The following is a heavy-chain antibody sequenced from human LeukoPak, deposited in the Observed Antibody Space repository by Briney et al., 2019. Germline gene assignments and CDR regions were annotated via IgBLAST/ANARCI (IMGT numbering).Heavy chain of an antibody. Sequence: ASVKVSCKASGYTFTSYYMHWVRQAPGQGLEWMGWINPNSGGTNYAQKFQGRVTMTRDTSISTAYMELSRLRSDDTAVCYCAGDCSSTSCLFDYWGQGTLVTVSS. CDR3: AGDCSSTSCLFDY. D-gene: IGHD2-2*01. CDR1: GYTFTSYY. CDR2: INPNSGGT. J-gene: IGHJ4*02. V-gene: IGHV1-2*02.